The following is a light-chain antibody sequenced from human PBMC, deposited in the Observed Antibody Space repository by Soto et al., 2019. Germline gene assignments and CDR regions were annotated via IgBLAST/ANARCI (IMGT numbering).Light chain of an antibody. J-gene: IGKJ2*01. CDR2: SVS. Sequence: EIVLTQSPGTLSLSPGERTTLSCRASQSVTSTFLAWYQQKPGQAPRLLISSVSSRATGIPDRFSGSGSGTDFTLTISRLEPEDFAVYYCQQYGSSPSFGQGTKLEIK. V-gene: IGKV3-20*01. CDR1: QSVTSTF. CDR3: QQYGSSPS.